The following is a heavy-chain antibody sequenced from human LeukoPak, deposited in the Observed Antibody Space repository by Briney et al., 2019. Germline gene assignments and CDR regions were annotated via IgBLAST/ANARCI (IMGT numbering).Heavy chain of an antibody. Sequence: ASVKVSCKASGYSFTGYYMHWVRQAPGQGLEWMGWINPNSGGTKYAQKFQGRVTMTRDTSISTAYMELSRLRSDEMAVYYCARDHDSSGYPFDYWGQGTLVTVSS. CDR1: GYSFTGYY. V-gene: IGHV1-2*02. CDR2: INPNSGGT. J-gene: IGHJ4*02. CDR3: ARDHDSSGYPFDY. D-gene: IGHD3-22*01.